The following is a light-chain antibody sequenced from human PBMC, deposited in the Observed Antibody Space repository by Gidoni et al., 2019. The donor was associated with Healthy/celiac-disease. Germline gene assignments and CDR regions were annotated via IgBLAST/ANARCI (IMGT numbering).Light chain of an antibody. J-gene: IGKJ1*01. CDR2: DAS. CDR3: QKYNSAPTWT. V-gene: IGKV1-27*01. CDR1: QGISNY. Sequence: SLSASVGDRVTITCRASQGISNYLAWYQQKPGKVPKLLTYDASTLQSGVPSRFSGSVSGTDFTLTISSLQPEDVATYYCQKYNSAPTWTFGQXTKVEIK.